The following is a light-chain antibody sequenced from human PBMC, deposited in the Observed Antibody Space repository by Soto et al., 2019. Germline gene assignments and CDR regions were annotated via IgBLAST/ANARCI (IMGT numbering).Light chain of an antibody. CDR2: DVT. CDR3: SSYTNKDTLL. CDR1: SSDVGGYDH. Sequence: QSALTQPASVSGSPGQSITISCTGTSSDVGGYDHVSWYQQHPGKAPKLIIYDVTVRPSGISPRFSGSKSDNTASLAVSGLQPEDEADYSCSSYTNKDTLLFGGGTKVTVL. J-gene: IGLJ3*02. V-gene: IGLV2-14*03.